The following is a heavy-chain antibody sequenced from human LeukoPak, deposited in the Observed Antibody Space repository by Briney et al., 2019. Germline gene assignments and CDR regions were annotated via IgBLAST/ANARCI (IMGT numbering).Heavy chain of an antibody. CDR1: GYTFTSYY. J-gene: IGHJ1*01. CDR2: IDPSGGST. D-gene: IGHD2-15*01. Sequence: ASVKVSCKASGYTFTSYYMHWVRQAPGQGLEWMGIIDPSGGSTSYAQKFQGRVTMTRDMSTSTVYMELSSLRSEDTAVYYCARESFSRLYCSGGSCYSYFQHWGQGTLVTVSS. V-gene: IGHV1-46*01. CDR3: ARESFSRLYCSGGSCYSYFQH.